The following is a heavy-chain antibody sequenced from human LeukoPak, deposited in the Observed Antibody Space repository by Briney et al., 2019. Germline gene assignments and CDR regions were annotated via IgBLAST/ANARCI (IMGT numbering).Heavy chain of an antibody. CDR2: VIGSSGST. J-gene: IGHJ4*02. CDR1: GFTFSNYA. D-gene: IGHD5-12*01. Sequence: GGSLRLSCAASGFTFSNYAMNWVRQAPGEGLEWVSVVIGSSGSTDYADSVKGRFTISRDISKNTLYLQMNRLRAEDTAIYFCAKGGYDYIEIGYFDYWGQGTPVTVAS. CDR3: AKGGYDYIEIGYFDY. V-gene: IGHV3-23*01.